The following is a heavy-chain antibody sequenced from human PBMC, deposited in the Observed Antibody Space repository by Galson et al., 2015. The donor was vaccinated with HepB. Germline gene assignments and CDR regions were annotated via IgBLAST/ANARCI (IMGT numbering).Heavy chain of an antibody. CDR3: ARASMVRGPNGGYYYYYMDV. CDR2: IYHSGST. V-gene: IGHV4-4*02. J-gene: IGHJ6*03. D-gene: IGHD3-10*01. CDR1: GGSISSSNW. Sequence: LSLTCAVSGGSISSSNWWSWVRQPPGKGLEWIGEIYHSGSTNYNPSLKSRVTTSVDKSKNQFSLKLSSVTAADTAVYYCARASMVRGPNGGYYYYYMDVWGKGTTVTVSS.